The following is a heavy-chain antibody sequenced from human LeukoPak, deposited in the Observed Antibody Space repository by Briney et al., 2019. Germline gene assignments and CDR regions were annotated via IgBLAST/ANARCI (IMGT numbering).Heavy chain of an antibody. CDR3: AKDAQRGFDYSNSLEK. D-gene: IGHD4-11*01. CDR1: GFTYSHYG. CDR2: IWSDGTEK. Sequence: GGSLRLSCAASGFTYSHYGMHWVRQAPGKGLEWVAVIWSDGTEKYYGDAVKGRFTISRDNSRNTLYLQMDSLRGEDTAVYYCAKDAQRGFDYSNSLEKWGQGTLVTDSS. J-gene: IGHJ4*02. V-gene: IGHV3-33*06.